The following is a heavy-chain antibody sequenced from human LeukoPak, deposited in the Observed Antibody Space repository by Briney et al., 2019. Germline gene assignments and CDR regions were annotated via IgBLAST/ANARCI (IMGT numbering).Heavy chain of an antibody. D-gene: IGHD3-22*01. CDR3: ATAKYYYDSSGYYLSWYAFDI. J-gene: IGHJ3*02. V-gene: IGHV1-24*01. CDR2: FDPEDGET. Sequence: ASVKVSCKASGYTFTGYYMHWVRQAPGQGLEWMGGFDPEDGETIYAQKFQGRVTMTGDTSTDTAYMELSSLRSEDTAVYYCATAKYYYDSSGYYLSWYAFDIWGQGTMVTVSS. CDR1: GYTFTGYY.